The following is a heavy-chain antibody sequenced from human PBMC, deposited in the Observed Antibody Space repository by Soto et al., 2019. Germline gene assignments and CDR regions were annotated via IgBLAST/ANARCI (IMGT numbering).Heavy chain of an antibody. D-gene: IGHD6-19*01. CDR3: ARENSSGWYSAPDYGMDV. Sequence: SETLSLTCAVSGGSISSSNWWSWVRQPPGKGLEWIGEIYHSGSTNYNPSLKSRVTISVDKSKNQFSLKLSSVTAADTAVYYCARENSSGWYSAPDYGMDVWGQGSTVTVSS. V-gene: IGHV4-4*02. CDR2: IYHSGST. CDR1: GGSISSSNW. J-gene: IGHJ6*02.